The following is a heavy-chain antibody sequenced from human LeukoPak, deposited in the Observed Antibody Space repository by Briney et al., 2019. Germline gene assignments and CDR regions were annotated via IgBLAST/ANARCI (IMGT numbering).Heavy chain of an antibody. V-gene: IGHV3-74*01. D-gene: IGHD1-14*01. CDR2: INGDGSST. J-gene: IGHJ4*02. CDR1: GFTFSSYW. Sequence: GGSLRLSCAASGFTFSSYWMHWVRQAPGKGLVWVSRINGDGSSTSYADSVKGRFTICRDNAKNSLYLQMNSLRVEDTAVYYCTRDPRNLDYWGQGTLVTVSS. CDR3: TRDPRNLDY.